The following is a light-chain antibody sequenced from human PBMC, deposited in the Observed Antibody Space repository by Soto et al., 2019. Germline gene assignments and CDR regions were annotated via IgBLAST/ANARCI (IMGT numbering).Light chain of an antibody. CDR3: QSYDSSLSALV. V-gene: IGLV1-40*01. Sequence: QAVVTQPRSVSGAPGQRVTISCTGSSSNIGAGYDVHWYQQLPGTAPKLLIYGNSNRPSGVPDRFSGSKSGTSASLAITGLQSEDQADYYCQSYDSSLSALVFGGGTKVTVL. CDR2: GNS. CDR1: SSNIGAGYD. J-gene: IGLJ2*01.